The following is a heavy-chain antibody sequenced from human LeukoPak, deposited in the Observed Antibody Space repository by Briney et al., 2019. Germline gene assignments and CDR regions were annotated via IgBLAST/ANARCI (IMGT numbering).Heavy chain of an antibody. CDR3: ARDHRSSGYYFDY. Sequence: PSETLSLTCTVSGGSISSYSWSWIRQPPGKGLEWVGYIYYSGSTNYNPSLKSRVTISVDTSQNQFSMKLSAVTAADTAVYYCARDHRSSGYYFDYWGQGTLVTVSS. CDR2: IYYSGST. J-gene: IGHJ4*02. CDR1: GGSISSYS. D-gene: IGHD6-13*01. V-gene: IGHV4-59*01.